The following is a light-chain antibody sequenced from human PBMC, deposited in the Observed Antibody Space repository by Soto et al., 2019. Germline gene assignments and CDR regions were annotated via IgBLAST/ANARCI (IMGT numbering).Light chain of an antibody. CDR2: GNT. CDR1: SSNIGAGYD. Sequence: QSVLTQPPSLSGAPGQRVTISCTGGSSNIGAGYDVHWYLQLPGTAPKLIIYGNTNRPSGVPDRFSGSKSGSSASLAITGLQAEDEADYYCQSHDSSLHAYVFGTGTKDTVL. J-gene: IGLJ1*01. CDR3: QSHDSSLHAYV. V-gene: IGLV1-40*01.